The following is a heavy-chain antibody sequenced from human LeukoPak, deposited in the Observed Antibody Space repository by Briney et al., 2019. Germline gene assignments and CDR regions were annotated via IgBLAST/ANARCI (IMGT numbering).Heavy chain of an antibody. D-gene: IGHD3-3*01. CDR3: ARTTTRDYDFWSGYYFDY. CDR2: IYYSGST. CDR1: GGSISSHY. J-gene: IGHJ4*02. Sequence: SETLSLTCTVSGGSISSHYWSWIRQPPGKGLEWIGYIYYSGSTNYNPSLKSRVTISVDTSKNQISLKLTSVTAADTAVYYCARTTTRDYDFWSGYYFDYWGQGTLVTVSS. V-gene: IGHV4-59*11.